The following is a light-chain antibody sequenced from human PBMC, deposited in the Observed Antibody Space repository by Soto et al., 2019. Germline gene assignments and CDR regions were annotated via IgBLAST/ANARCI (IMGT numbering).Light chain of an antibody. Sequence: EIVLKHSPATLSVSPCERATLFCRASQGISSLLAWYQQKPGQAPRLLIYAASTRAAGIPARFSGSGSGTDFTLTISSLQSEDFAIYYCQQYYDWPITFGQGTLPENK. CDR2: AAS. CDR3: QQYYDWPIT. V-gene: IGKV3-15*01. CDR1: QGISSL. J-gene: IGKJ5*01.